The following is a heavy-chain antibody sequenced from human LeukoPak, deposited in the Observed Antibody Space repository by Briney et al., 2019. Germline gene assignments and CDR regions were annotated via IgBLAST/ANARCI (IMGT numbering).Heavy chain of an antibody. CDR3: ARDRIMIVD. Sequence: KASETLSLTCTVSGVSISSSSYYWGWIRQPPGKGLEWIGSIYYSGSTYYNPSLKSRVTISVDTSKNQFSLKLSSVTAADTAVYYCARDRIMIVDWGQGTLVTVSS. V-gene: IGHV4-39*07. D-gene: IGHD3-22*01. J-gene: IGHJ4*02. CDR1: GVSISSSSYY. CDR2: IYYSGST.